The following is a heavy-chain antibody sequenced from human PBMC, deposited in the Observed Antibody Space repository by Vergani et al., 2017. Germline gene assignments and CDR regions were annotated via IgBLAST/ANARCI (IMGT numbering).Heavy chain of an antibody. D-gene: IGHD2-15*01. J-gene: IGHJ6*02. CDR1: GGSFSGYY. CDR3: ARGRYDCSGGSCYPSMDV. Sequence: QVQLQQWGAGLLKPSETLSLTCAVYGGSFSGYYWSWIRQPPGKGLEWIGEINHSGSTNYNPSLKSRVTISVDTSKNQFSLKLSSVTAADTAVYYWARGRYDCSGGSCYPSMDVWGQGTTVTVSS. CDR2: INHSGST. V-gene: IGHV4-34*01.